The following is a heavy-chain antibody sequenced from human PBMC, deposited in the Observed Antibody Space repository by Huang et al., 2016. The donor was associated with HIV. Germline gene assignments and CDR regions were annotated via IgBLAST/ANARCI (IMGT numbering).Heavy chain of an antibody. J-gene: IGHJ4*02. D-gene: IGHD3-16*01. CDR2: IIAYSGST. CDR3: AREDFIRGGWGALDS. CDR1: GYSFTTYG. V-gene: IGHV1-18*01. Sequence: VQLVQSGGEVKKPGASVRVSCKASGYSFTTYGVSWVRTAPGKGLEWVGWIIAYSGSTKDAQKFLGRVEMTTDTATTTVYMDLRRLGLDDTAVYYCAREDFIRGGWGALDSWGQGTLVTVSS.